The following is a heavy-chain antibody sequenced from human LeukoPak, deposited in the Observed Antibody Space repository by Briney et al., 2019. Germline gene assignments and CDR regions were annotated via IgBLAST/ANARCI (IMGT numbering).Heavy chain of an antibody. CDR1: GFSFISYA. CDR2: ISASGGTT. V-gene: IGHV3-23*01. CDR3: AKDRPLNWGYYFDY. Sequence: GGALRLSCAASGFSFISYAMSWVRQAPGKGLEWVSSISASGGTTYYADSVKGRFTIARDTSKNTLYLQMNSLRAEDTAVYYCAKDRPLNWGYYFDYWGQGTLVTVSS. D-gene: IGHD7-27*01. J-gene: IGHJ4*02.